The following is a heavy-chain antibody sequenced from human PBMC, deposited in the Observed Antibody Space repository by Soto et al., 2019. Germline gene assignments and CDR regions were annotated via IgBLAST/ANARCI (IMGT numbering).Heavy chain of an antibody. CDR1: GGSFSGYY. CDR3: ARGSRITMVRGVNRFDP. J-gene: IGHJ5*02. CDR2: INHSGST. Sequence: SETLSLTCAVYGGSFSGYYWSWIRQPPGKGLEWIGEINHSGSTNYNPSLKSRVTISVDTSKNQFSLKLSSVTAADTAVYYCARGSRITMVRGVNRFDPWGQGTLVTVSS. V-gene: IGHV4-34*01. D-gene: IGHD3-10*01.